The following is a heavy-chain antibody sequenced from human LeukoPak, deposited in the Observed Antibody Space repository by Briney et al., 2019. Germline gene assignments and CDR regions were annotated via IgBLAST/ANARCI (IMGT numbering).Heavy chain of an antibody. D-gene: IGHD3-3*01. CDR1: GYTFTNYG. CDR3: ARAPDDYYFWSGPFDY. Sequence: GASVKVSCKASGYTFTNYGISWVRQAPGQGLEWMGWISTYSGNTNYAQNLQGRVTMTTDTSTSTAYMELRSLRSDDTAVYYCARAPDDYYFWSGPFDYWGRGTLVTVSS. J-gene: IGHJ4*02. V-gene: IGHV1-18*01. CDR2: ISTYSGNT.